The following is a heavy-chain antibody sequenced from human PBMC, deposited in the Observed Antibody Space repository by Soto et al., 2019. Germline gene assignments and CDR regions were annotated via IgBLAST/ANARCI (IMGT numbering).Heavy chain of an antibody. J-gene: IGHJ6*02. V-gene: IGHV1-18*01. CDR1: GYTFTSYG. D-gene: IGHD3-3*01. CDR3: ARAHYDFWSCYEYYYGMDV. Sequence: QVKLVQSGAEVKKPGASVKVSCKASGYTFTSYGISWVRQAPGQGLEWMGWISAYNGNTNYAQKLQGRVTMTTDTSTSTAYMELSSLRSDDTAVYYCARAHYDFWSCYEYYYGMDVWGQGTTVTVSS. CDR2: ISAYNGNT.